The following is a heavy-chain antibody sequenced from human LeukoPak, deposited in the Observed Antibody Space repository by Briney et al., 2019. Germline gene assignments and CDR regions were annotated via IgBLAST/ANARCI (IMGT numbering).Heavy chain of an antibody. CDR3: ARWTDSSSFDY. Sequence: SETLSLTCTVSGGSISSSSYYWGWIRQPPGKGLEWIGSIYYSGSTYYNPSLKSRVTISVDTSKNQFSLKLSSVTAADTAVYYCARWTDSSSFDYWGQGTLVTVSS. V-gene: IGHV4-39*07. CDR2: IYYSGST. J-gene: IGHJ4*02. D-gene: IGHD6-13*01. CDR1: GGSISSSSYY.